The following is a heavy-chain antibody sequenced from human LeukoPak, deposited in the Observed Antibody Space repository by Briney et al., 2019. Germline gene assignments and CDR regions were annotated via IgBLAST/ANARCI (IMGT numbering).Heavy chain of an antibody. CDR1: GGSMNGFY. J-gene: IGHJ4*02. D-gene: IGHD5-12*01. Sequence: SETLSLTCTVSGGSMNGFYWSWLRQPAGKGLEWIGRIYASGTTNYNPSLTSRVTLSLDTSKKQFSLKLRSVTAADTAVYYCGRDGYGGLPDFDYWGQGTLVTVSS. CDR3: GRDGYGGLPDFDY. V-gene: IGHV4-4*07. CDR2: IYASGTT.